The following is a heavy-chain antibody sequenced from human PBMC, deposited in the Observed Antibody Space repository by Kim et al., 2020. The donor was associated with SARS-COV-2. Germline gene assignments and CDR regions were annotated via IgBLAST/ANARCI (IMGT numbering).Heavy chain of an antibody. CDR1: GFTINSNY. J-gene: IGHJ4*02. CDR3: ARTDYDNTGYYSDY. V-gene: IGHV3-53*01. D-gene: IGHD3-22*01. CDR2: IYSGGST. Sequence: GGSLRLSCAASGFTINSNYMSWIRQAPGKGLELVSVIYSGGSTYYADSVKGRFTISRDNSKNTLYLQMNSLRAEDTAVYYCARTDYDNTGYYSDYWGQGTLVTVSS.